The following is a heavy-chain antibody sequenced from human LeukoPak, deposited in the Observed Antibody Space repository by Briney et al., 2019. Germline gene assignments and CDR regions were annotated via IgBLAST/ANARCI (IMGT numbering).Heavy chain of an antibody. Sequence: GGSLRLSCTASGFTFSTYWMSWVRQAPGKGLEWVANIQEDGSEKYYGDSVKGRFTISRDNAKNSLYLQMNSLRAEDTAVYYCARDSSGYQWGQGTLVTVSS. CDR2: IQEDGSEK. CDR3: ARDSSGYQ. V-gene: IGHV3-7*01. J-gene: IGHJ4*02. D-gene: IGHD3-22*01. CDR1: GFTFSTYW.